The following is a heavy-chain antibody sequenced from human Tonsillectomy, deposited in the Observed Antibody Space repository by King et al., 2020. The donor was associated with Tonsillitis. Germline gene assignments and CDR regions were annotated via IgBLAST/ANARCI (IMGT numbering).Heavy chain of an antibody. D-gene: IGHD3-16*01. CDR3: VTDRLWGN. J-gene: IGHJ4*02. V-gene: IGHV3-15*01. CDR2: IKTKSDDGTT. CDR1: GFRFSDAW. Sequence: VQLVESGGGLVKPGGSLRLSCAASGFRFSDAWMSWVRQAPGKGLEWVGRIKTKSDDGTTDYAAPVKNRFTISRDDSTNTLYLQMGSLRIEDTAVYYCVTDRLWGNWGQGSLVTVSS.